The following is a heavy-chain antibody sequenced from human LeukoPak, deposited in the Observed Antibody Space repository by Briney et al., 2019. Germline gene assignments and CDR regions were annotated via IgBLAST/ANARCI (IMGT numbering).Heavy chain of an antibody. Sequence: PGGSLRLSCAASGFTFSSYAMSWVRQAPGKRLEWVSAISGSGGSTYYADSVKGRLTISRDNSKNTLDLQMNSLRAEDTAVYYWAKDLGVPYCGGDCYSYYGMDVWGQGTTVTVSS. D-gene: IGHD2-21*02. J-gene: IGHJ6*02. V-gene: IGHV3-23*01. CDR1: GFTFSSYA. CDR3: AKDLGVPYCGGDCYSYYGMDV. CDR2: ISGSGGST.